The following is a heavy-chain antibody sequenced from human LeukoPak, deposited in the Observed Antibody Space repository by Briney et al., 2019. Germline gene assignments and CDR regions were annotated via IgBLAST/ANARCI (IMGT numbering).Heavy chain of an antibody. CDR3: ASYDSSGYYYVDAFDI. CDR1: GFTFSSYW. J-gene: IGHJ3*02. Sequence: PGGSLRLSCAASGFTFSSYWMHWVRQAPGKGLVWVSRINSDGSSTSYADSVKGRFTISRDNAKNTLYLQMNSLRAEDTAVYCCASYDSSGYYYVDAFDIWGQGTMVTVSS. CDR2: INSDGSST. V-gene: IGHV3-74*01. D-gene: IGHD3-22*01.